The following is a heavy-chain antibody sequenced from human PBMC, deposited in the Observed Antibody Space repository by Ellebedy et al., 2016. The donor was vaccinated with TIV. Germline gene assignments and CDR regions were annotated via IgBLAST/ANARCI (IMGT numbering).Heavy chain of an antibody. J-gene: IGHJ6*02. CDR2: INPDSGGT. V-gene: IGHV1-2*02. CDR3: ARVLRATSGMDV. Sequence: ASVKVSCKASGYAFGSYGISWVRQAPGQGLQWMGWINPDSGGTNFPQKFQGRVTMTRDTSVNTVYMELSRLQSDDTAVYYCARVLRATSGMDVWGQGTTVTVSS. CDR1: GYAFGSYG. D-gene: IGHD4/OR15-4a*01.